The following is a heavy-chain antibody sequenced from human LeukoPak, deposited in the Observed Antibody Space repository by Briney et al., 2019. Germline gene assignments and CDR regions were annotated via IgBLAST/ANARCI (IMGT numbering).Heavy chain of an antibody. CDR2: INGSGGST. D-gene: IGHD3-10*01. Sequence: GGSLRLSCAASGFTFSSYAMSWVRQAPGKGLEWVSAINGSGGSTYYADSVKGRFTISRDNSKNTLYLQMNSLRAEDTAVSYCGKDTYYGFRQASGYYFYYWGQGTLVTVSS. CDR1: GFTFSSYA. V-gene: IGHV3-23*01. CDR3: GKDTYYGFRQASGYYFYY. J-gene: IGHJ4*02.